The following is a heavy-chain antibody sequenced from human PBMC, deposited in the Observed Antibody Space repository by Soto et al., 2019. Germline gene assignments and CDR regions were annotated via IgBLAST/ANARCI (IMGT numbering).Heavy chain of an antibody. V-gene: IGHV3-23*01. CDR1: GFTFGSYA. CDR2: LGGNGFTT. Sequence: EVQLLESGGGLVQPGGSLRLSCVVSGFTFGSYAMSWVRQAPEKGPEWVALLGGNGFTTYYADSVKGPFTISGDKSKSTLFLQMNSLRADDTGVYYCAKALRPSLNFFYYMDVWGRGTSVTVSS. D-gene: IGHD2-2*01. CDR3: AKALRPSLNFFYYMDV. J-gene: IGHJ6*03.